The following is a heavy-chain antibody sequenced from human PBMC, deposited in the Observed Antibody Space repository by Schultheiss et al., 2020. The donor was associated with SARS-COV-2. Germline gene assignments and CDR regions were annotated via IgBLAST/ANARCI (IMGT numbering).Heavy chain of an antibody. J-gene: IGHJ6*02. CDR1: GFTFSSYS. CDR2: ISYDGSNK. CDR3: ARDRGSLIVGATNYYYYGMDV. D-gene: IGHD1-26*01. Sequence: GGSLRLSCAASGFTFSSYSMNWVRQAPGKGLEWVAVISYDGSNKYYADSVKGRFTISRDNSKNTLYLQMNSLRAEDTAVYYCARDRGSLIVGATNYYYYGMDVWGQGTTVTVSS. V-gene: IGHV3-30*03.